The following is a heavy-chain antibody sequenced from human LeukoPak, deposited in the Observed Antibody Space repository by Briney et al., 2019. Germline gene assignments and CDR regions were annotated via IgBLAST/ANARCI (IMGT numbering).Heavy chain of an antibody. CDR2: ISGSGFST. Sequence: PGGSLRLSCAASGFTSSSYAMSWVRQAPGKGLEWVSSISGSGFSTQYADSVQGRFTISRDNSKNTLYLQMNSLRAEDTAVYYCAKDPNGDYIGTFDVWGQGTMVTVSS. V-gene: IGHV3-23*01. CDR1: GFTSSSYA. CDR3: AKDPNGDYIGTFDV. D-gene: IGHD4-17*01. J-gene: IGHJ3*01.